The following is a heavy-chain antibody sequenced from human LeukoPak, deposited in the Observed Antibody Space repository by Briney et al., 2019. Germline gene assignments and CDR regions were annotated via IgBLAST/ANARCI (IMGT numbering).Heavy chain of an antibody. Sequence: GASVKVSCKASGYTFTSYGISWVRQAPGQGLEWMGWISAYSGNTNYAQKLEGRVTMTTDTSTSKAYMDLRSLRSDDTAVYYCARDRPAHCSAGSCYPGYYYYGMAVWGQGTTVTVSS. CDR1: GYTFTSYG. V-gene: IGHV1-18*01. D-gene: IGHD2-15*01. CDR3: ARDRPAHCSAGSCYPGYYYYGMAV. J-gene: IGHJ6*02. CDR2: ISAYSGNT.